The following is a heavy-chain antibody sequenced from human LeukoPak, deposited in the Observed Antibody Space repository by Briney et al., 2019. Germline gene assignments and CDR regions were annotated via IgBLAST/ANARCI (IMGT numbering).Heavy chain of an antibody. D-gene: IGHD6-13*01. V-gene: IGHV4-39*01. CDR3: ARGSGKQLALRY. CDR2: IYYSGST. J-gene: IGHJ4*02. CDR1: GGSISSSSYY. Sequence: PSETLSLTCTVSGGSISSSSYYWGWIRQPPGKGLEWIGSIYYSGSTYYNPSLKSRVTISVDTSKNQFSLKLSSVTAADTAVYYCARGSGKQLALRYWGQGTLVTVSS.